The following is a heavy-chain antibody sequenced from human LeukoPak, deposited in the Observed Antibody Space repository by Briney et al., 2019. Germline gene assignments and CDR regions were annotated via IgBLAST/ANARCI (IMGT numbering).Heavy chain of an antibody. J-gene: IGHJ5*02. CDR1: GFPQCRLG. D-gene: IGHD2-21*02. Sequence: PGRSLTLLCAASGFPQCRLGVLGLRQAPGKGLDWVAVISYDGSNKFYAGSVNGRFTISRDNSKSTLYLQMNSLRAEDTAVYYCAKGRAYCSSDCYWCLPWGRGTLVTVSS. CDR2: ISYDGSNK. CDR3: AKGRAYCSSDCYWCLP. V-gene: IGHV3-30*18.